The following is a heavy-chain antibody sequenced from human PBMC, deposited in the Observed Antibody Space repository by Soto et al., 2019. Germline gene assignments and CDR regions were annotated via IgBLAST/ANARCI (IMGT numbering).Heavy chain of an antibody. CDR2: ISYDGTNK. D-gene: IGHD2-21*02. Sequence: WVRQAPVKVLEWVAVISYDGTNKYYADSVKGRFTISRDKSKNTLYLPMNSLRGEDTAVYSCAKVDTVMVVPATVDYGGQTIWVTVSS. CDR3: AKVDTVMVVPATVDY. V-gene: IGHV3-30*18. J-gene: IGHJ4*02.